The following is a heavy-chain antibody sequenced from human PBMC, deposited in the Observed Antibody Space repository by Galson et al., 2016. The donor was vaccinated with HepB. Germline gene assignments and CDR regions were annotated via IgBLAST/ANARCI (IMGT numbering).Heavy chain of an antibody. D-gene: IGHD4/OR15-4a*01. Sequence: SLRLSCAASGFTFSIHDMHWVRQAPGKGLEWVSAIETAGDTYYADSVKGRFTISRENATNSLYLQMNSLRAGDTAVYYCARGKSLLTMPWNYGLDVWGKGTTVSVSS. CDR3: ARGKSLLTMPWNYGLDV. V-gene: IGHV3-13*01. CDR2: IETAGDT. J-gene: IGHJ6*04. CDR1: GFTFSIHD.